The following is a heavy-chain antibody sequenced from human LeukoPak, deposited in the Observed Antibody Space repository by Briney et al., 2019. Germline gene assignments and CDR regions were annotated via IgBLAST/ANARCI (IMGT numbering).Heavy chain of an antibody. CDR1: GGFTSSGNYY. V-gene: IGHV4-31*03. CDR3: ARHRYYYDSIGYYYQP. D-gene: IGHD3-22*01. Sequence: PSETLSLTCTVSGGFTSSGNYYWSWIRQHPGKGLEWIGYIHYSGSTYYNPSLKTRVTISVDTSKNQFSLRLSSVTAADTAVYYCARHRYYYDSIGYYYQPWGQGTLVTVSS. J-gene: IGHJ5*02. CDR2: IHYSGST.